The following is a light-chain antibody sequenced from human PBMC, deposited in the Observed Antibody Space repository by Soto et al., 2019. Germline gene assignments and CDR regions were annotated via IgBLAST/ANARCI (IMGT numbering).Light chain of an antibody. CDR3: SSYAGSNNYV. Sequence: QSALTQPPSASGSPGDSVTISCTGTSSDVGGYNYVSWYQQHPGKAPKLMISEVSKRPSGVPDRFSGSKSGNTASLTVSGLQAEDEADYYCSSYAGSNNYVFGTGTKLTVL. J-gene: IGLJ1*01. CDR1: SSDVGGYNY. V-gene: IGLV2-8*01. CDR2: EVS.